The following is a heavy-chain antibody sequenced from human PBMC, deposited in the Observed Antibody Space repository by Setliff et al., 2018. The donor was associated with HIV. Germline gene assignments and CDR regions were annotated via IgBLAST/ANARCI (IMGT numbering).Heavy chain of an antibody. V-gene: IGHV4-4*07. CDR2: MHTSGNT. Sequence: PSETLSLTCTSSGDSISGYYWSWIRQPAGKGLEWIGRMHTSGNTNYNPSLKSRVTMSVDTSKNQFSLTLNSVTAADTAVYYCARETIRSGHPSEAGFDFWGQGALVTVSS. J-gene: IGHJ4*02. D-gene: IGHD6-19*01. CDR1: GDSISGYY. CDR3: ARETIRSGHPSEAGFDF.